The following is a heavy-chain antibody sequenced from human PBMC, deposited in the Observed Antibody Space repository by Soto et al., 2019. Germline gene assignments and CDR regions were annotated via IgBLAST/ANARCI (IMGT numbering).Heavy chain of an antibody. CDR1: GGSISSGGYS. Sequence: PSETLSLTCAVSGGSISSGGYSWSWIRQPPGKGLEWIGYIYHSGSTYYNPSLKSRVTISVDRSKNQFSLKLSSVTAADTAVYYCARGGGSSSWYGLDPWGQGTLVTVSS. CDR2: IYHSGST. CDR3: ARGGGSSSWYGLDP. V-gene: IGHV4-30-2*01. D-gene: IGHD6-13*01. J-gene: IGHJ5*02.